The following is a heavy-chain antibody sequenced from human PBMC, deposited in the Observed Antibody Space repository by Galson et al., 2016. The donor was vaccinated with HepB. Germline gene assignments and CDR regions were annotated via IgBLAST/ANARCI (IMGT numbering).Heavy chain of an antibody. CDR2: INTSKGNT. J-gene: IGHJ4*02. V-gene: IGHV1-18*01. CDR1: GYTFTRYV. D-gene: IGHD6-13*01. CDR3: ATRPADGSPYYFDC. Sequence: SVKVSCKASGYTFTRYVISWVRQAPGQGLEWMGWINTSKGNTYYAQKFQGRVTLTIDTSTSTAYMELRSLISGDAAVYYCATRPADGSPYYFDCWGQGTLVTVSS.